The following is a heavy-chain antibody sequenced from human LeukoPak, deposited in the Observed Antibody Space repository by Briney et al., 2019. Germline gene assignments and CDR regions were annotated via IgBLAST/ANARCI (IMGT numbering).Heavy chain of an antibody. Sequence: SETLSLTCTVSGGSISSSSYYWGWIRQPPGKGLEWIGSIYYSGSTYYNPSLKSRVTISVDTSKNQFSLKLSSVTAAGTAVYYCAKVGGDIDGFDPWGQGTLVTVSS. CDR1: GGSISSSSYY. J-gene: IGHJ5*02. CDR2: IYYSGST. V-gene: IGHV4-39*07. D-gene: IGHD3-16*02. CDR3: AKVGGDIDGFDP.